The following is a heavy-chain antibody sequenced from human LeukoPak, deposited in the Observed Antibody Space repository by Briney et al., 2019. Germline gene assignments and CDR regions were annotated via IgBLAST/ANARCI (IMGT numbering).Heavy chain of an antibody. CDR2: MNHSGST. Sequence: SETLSLTCTVYGGSFSGYCWSWIRQPPGKGLEWIGGMNHSGSTNYNPSLKSRVTMSVDTSKNQFSLKLTSVTAADTAVYYCARLYFDSSSGYYSIDAFDIWGQGTMVTVTS. J-gene: IGHJ3*02. CDR1: GGSFSGYC. D-gene: IGHD3-22*01. CDR3: ARLYFDSSSGYYSIDAFDI. V-gene: IGHV4-34*01.